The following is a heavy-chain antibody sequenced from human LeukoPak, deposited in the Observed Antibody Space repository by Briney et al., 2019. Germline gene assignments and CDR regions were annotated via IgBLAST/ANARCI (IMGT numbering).Heavy chain of an antibody. CDR3: AKAGDGWFNKNFDY. CDR2: FSEGAGSR. Sequence: GRSLRLSWAASGFTFSNYPMSWVRQAQGKGLEWVSGFSEGAGSRFYADYVKGRFTISRDNSKNTLYLQMNSLRAEDTALYYCAKAGDGWFNKNFDYWGQGTLVTVSS. CDR1: GFTFSNYP. V-gene: IGHV3-23*01. D-gene: IGHD5-24*01. J-gene: IGHJ4*02.